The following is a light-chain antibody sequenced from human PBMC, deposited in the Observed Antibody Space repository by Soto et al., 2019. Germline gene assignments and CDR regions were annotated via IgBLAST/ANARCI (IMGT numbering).Light chain of an antibody. V-gene: IGKV1-6*01. CDR3: LQDYNYPRT. CDR1: QGIRNE. CDR2: AAS. Sequence: AIQTTQSPSSLSASVGDRVIITCRASQGIRNELAWYQQKTGKAPKLLIYAASSLQSGVPSRFSGSGSGTDFILTISSLQPEDFATYYCLQDYNYPRTFGQGTKVDIK. J-gene: IGKJ1*01.